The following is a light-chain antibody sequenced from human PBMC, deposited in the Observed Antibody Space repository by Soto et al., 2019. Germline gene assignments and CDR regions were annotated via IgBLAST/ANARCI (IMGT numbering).Light chain of an antibody. CDR3: SSYTSSSTLVV. V-gene: IGLV2-14*01. CDR1: SSDVGGYNY. Sequence: QSALTQPASVSGSPGQSITISCTGTSSDVGGYNYVSWYQQHPGKAPKLMIYEVSNRPSGVSTRFSGSKSGNTASLTISGLQAEDEADYYCSSYTSSSTLVVFGGWTKLTVL. CDR2: EVS. J-gene: IGLJ2*01.